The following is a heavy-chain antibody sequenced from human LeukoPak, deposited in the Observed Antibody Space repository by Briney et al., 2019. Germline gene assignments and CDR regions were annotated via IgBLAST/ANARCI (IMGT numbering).Heavy chain of an antibody. D-gene: IGHD2-15*01. J-gene: IGHJ4*02. CDR3: TRAAYCSGGGCYPADY. Sequence: GGSLRLSCTASGFTFGDYAMSWVRQAPGKGLEWVGLIRSKASGGTTEYAASVKGRFTISGDDSKSIAYLQMNSLKTEDTAVYYCTRAAYCSGGGCYPADYWGQGTLVTVSS. CDR1: GFTFGDYA. CDR2: IRSKASGGTT. V-gene: IGHV3-49*04.